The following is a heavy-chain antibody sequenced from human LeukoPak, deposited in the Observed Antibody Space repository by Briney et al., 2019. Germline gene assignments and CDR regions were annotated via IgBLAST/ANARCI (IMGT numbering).Heavy chain of an antibody. CDR1: GFTFSNHY. V-gene: IGHV3-7*01. D-gene: IGHD3-10*02. Sequence: GGSLRLSCVASGFTFSNHYMTWIRQAPGKGLEWVANIRPDGSKEFYMDSLKGRFTISRDNGKNSLYLQMNSLRAEDTAVYYCAELGITMIGGVWGKGTTVTISS. J-gene: IGHJ6*04. CDR2: IRPDGSKE. CDR3: AELGITMIGGV.